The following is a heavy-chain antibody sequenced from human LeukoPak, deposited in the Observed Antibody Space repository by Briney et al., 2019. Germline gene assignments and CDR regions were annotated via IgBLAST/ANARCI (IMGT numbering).Heavy chain of an antibody. CDR3: ARRVSSGDAFDI. J-gene: IGHJ3*02. CDR2: INPNSGGT. CDR1: GYTFTGYY. Sequence: ATVKVSCKASGYTFTGYYMHWVRQAPGQGLEWMGWINPNSGGTNYAQKFQGRVTMTRDTSISTAYMELSRLRSDDTAVYYCARRVSSGDAFDIWGQGTMVTVSS. D-gene: IGHD5-18*01. V-gene: IGHV1-2*02.